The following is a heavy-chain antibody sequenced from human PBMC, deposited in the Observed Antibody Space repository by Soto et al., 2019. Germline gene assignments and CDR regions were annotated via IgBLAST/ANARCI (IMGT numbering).Heavy chain of an antibody. D-gene: IGHD3-3*01. V-gene: IGHV1-18*04. CDR1: VFTSSG. CDR3: AREGILGLFDAYDL. CDR2: ISTHNGNT. J-gene: IGHJ3*01. Sequence: ASVKVSCQASVFTSSGISWVRQAPGQRLEWMGWISTHNGNTIYAQKFQGRVIMTMDTSTTTVYMELRSLRPDDTAVYLCAREGILGLFDAYDLRGQGTMVTVSS.